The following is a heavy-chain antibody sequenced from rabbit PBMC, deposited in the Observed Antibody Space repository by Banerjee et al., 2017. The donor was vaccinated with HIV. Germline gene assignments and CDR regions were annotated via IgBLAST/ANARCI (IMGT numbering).Heavy chain of an antibody. Sequence: QEQLVESGGGLVQPEGSLALTCTASGFSFSSSYYICWVRQAPGKGLEWIACIYTGSSGSTYYASWAKGRFTITKTSSTTVTLQMTSLTAADTATYFCARDDYSYDDTGFGDFNLWGPGTLVTVS. CDR1: GFSFSSSYY. D-gene: IGHD6-1*01. V-gene: IGHV1S45*01. J-gene: IGHJ4*01. CDR2: IYTGSSGST. CDR3: ARDDYSYDDTGFGDFNL.